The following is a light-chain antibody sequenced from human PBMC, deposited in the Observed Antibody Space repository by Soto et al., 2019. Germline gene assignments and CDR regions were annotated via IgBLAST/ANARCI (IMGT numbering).Light chain of an antibody. CDR1: SSDIGTYLT. V-gene: IGLV2-14*03. J-gene: IGLJ2*01. CDR2: GAD. CDR3: CAETGTGSVR. Sequence: QSALTQPAAVSGSPGQSITISCTGSSSDIGTYLTISWYQQHPGEAPRMLIYGADNRPSGVSSRFSGSKSGNTASLTISGLQAEDEATYHCCAETGTGSVRFGGGTKLTVL.